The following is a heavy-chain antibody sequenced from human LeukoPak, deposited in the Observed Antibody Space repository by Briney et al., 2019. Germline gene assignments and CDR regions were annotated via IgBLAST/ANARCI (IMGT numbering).Heavy chain of an antibody. CDR3: ARDPSGYFNY. D-gene: IGHD3-22*01. J-gene: IGHJ4*02. V-gene: IGHV4-61*01. CDR1: GGSVSSGSYY. CDR2: IYYSGST. Sequence: PSETLSLTCTVSGGSVSSGSYYWSWIRQPPGKGLEWIGYIYYSGSTNYNPSLKSRVTISVDTSKSQFSLKLSSVTAADTAVYYCARDPSGYFNYWGQGTLATVSS.